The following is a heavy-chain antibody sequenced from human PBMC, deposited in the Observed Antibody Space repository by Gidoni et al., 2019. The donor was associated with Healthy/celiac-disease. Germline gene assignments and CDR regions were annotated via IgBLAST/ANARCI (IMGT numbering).Heavy chain of an antibody. D-gene: IGHD5-18*01. CDR2: ISYDGRNK. CDR1: GFTFSSYA. CDR3: ARVHSYGYYFDY. Sequence: QVQLVASGGGVVQPGRSLRLSCAASGFTFSSYAMHWVRQAPGKGLEWVAVISYDGRNKYYADSVKGRFTISRDNSKNTLYLQMNSLRAEDTAVYYCARVHSYGYYFDYWGQGTLVTVSS. J-gene: IGHJ4*02. V-gene: IGHV3-30*04.